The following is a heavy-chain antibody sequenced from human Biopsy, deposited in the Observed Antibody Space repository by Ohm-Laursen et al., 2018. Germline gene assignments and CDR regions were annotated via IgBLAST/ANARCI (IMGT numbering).Heavy chain of an antibody. D-gene: IGHD4-23*01. CDR2: ISSGGTTI. V-gene: IGHV3-11*01. J-gene: IGHJ6*02. Sequence: SLRLSCSASGFPFSDYYMRWIRQAPGTGLEWVSYISSGGTTIYYADSVKGRFTISRDNAKNSLYLQMNSLRADDPAVYYCARDTRWSPYHMDVWGQGTTVTVSS. CDR1: GFPFSDYY. CDR3: ARDTRWSPYHMDV.